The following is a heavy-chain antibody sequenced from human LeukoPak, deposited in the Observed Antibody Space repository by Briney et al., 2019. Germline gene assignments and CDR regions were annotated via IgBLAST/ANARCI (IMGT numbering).Heavy chain of an antibody. J-gene: IGHJ6*03. Sequence: ASVKVSCKASGYTFTSYYMHWVRQAPGQGLEWMGWINPNSGGTNYAQKFQGRVTMTRDTSISTAYMELSRLRSDDTAVYYCARDGKGYCSSTSCPRTLYYYYYYMDVWGKGTTVTISS. CDR2: INPNSGGT. V-gene: IGHV1-2*02. D-gene: IGHD2-2*01. CDR3: ARDGKGYCSSTSCPRTLYYYYYYMDV. CDR1: GYTFTSYY.